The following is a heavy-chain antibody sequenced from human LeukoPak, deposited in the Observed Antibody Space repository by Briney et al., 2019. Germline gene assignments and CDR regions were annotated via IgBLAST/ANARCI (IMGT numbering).Heavy chain of an antibody. Sequence: GGSLRLSCAASGFTFSDYYMSWIRQAPGKGLEWVANINQDGSEKYYVDSVKGRFTISRDNAKNSLYLQMNSLRAEDAAVYYCATYYYDNTGLIWGQGTLVTVSS. J-gene: IGHJ4*02. CDR3: ATYYYDNTGLI. V-gene: IGHV3-7*01. CDR1: GFTFSDYY. D-gene: IGHD3-22*01. CDR2: INQDGSEK.